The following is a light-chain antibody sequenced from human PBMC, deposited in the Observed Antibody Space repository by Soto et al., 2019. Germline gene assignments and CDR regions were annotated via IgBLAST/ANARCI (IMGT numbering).Light chain of an antibody. V-gene: IGLV2-14*03. CDR2: DVT. CDR3: SSYTSGSTSDV. Sequence: QSALTQPASVSGSPGQSITISCTGTSIDIGAYNYVSWYQQHPGKAPKLMIYDVTNRPSGVSSRFSGSKSANTASLTISGLQAEDEADYYCSSYTSGSTSDVFGTGTKLTVL. CDR1: SIDIGAYNY. J-gene: IGLJ1*01.